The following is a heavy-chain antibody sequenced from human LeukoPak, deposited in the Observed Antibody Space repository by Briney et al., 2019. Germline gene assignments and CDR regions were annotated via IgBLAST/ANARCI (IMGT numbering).Heavy chain of an antibody. J-gene: IGHJ4*02. Sequence: SETLSLTCTFSGGSISSSSYYWGWIRQPPGKGLEWIGNIYYSGSTYYNPSLKSRVTISVDASKNQFSLKLTSVTAADTAVYYCARRIVGATPSLDYWGQGTLVTVSS. V-gene: IGHV4-39*07. CDR3: ARRIVGATPSLDY. CDR2: IYYSGST. CDR1: GGSISSSSYY. D-gene: IGHD1-26*01.